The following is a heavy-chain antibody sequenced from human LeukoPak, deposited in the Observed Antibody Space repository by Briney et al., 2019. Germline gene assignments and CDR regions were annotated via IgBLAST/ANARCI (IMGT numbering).Heavy chain of an antibody. V-gene: IGHV3-30-3*01. J-gene: IGHJ3*02. CDR2: KSYDGSNN. CDR3: ARGDGYNYGDDAFDI. Sequence: PGGSLRLSCAASGFTFSSYAMHWVRQAPGKGLEWVPLKSYDGSNNYYADSVKGRFTISRDNSKNSLYLQMNSLRAEDTAVYYCARGDGYNYGDDAFDIWGQGTMVTVSS. D-gene: IGHD5-24*01. CDR1: GFTFSSYA.